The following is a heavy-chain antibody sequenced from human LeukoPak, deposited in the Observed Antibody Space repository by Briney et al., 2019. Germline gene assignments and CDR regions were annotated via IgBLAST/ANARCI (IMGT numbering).Heavy chain of an antibody. CDR3: ARTIRLRSGLDSFDI. V-gene: IGHV3-21*01. CDR2: ISSSGSYI. J-gene: IGHJ3*02. Sequence: PGGSLRLSCAASGFSFNGFSMNWVRQAPGKGLEWVSSISSSGSYIYYADSVKGRFTISRDNGENFVFLKMNSLRAEDTPVSYCARTIRLRSGLDSFDIWGQGTMVTVSS. CDR1: GFSFNGFS. D-gene: IGHD5-12*01.